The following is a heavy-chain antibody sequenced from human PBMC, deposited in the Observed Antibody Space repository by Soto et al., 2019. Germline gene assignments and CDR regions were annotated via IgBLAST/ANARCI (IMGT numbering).Heavy chain of an antibody. Sequence: LGESLKISCKGSGYSFTSYWISWVRQMPGKGLEWMGRIDPSDSYTNYSPSFQGHVTISADKSISTAYLQWSSLKASDTAMYYCARHPKSMVRDYGMDVWGQGTTVTV. CDR2: IDPSDSYT. V-gene: IGHV5-10-1*01. D-gene: IGHD3-10*01. J-gene: IGHJ6*02. CDR3: ARHPKSMVRDYGMDV. CDR1: GYSFTSYW.